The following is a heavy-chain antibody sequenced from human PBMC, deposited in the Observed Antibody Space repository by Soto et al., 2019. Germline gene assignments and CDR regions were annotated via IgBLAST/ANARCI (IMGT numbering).Heavy chain of an antibody. CDR2: IYYSGST. Sequence: PSETLSLTCTVSGGSISSSSYYWGWIRQPPGKGLEWIGCIYYSGSTYYNPSLKSRVTISVDTSKNQFSLKLSSVTAADTAVYYRERDLAYPRSWYRWFGSWGQGTMGTVSS. CDR1: GGSISSSSYY. D-gene: IGHD6-13*01. CDR3: ERDLAYPRSWYRWFGS. J-gene: IGHJ5*02. V-gene: IGHV4-39*02.